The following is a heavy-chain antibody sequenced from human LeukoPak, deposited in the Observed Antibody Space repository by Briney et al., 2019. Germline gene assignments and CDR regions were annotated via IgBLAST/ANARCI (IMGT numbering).Heavy chain of an antibody. CDR2: IYYGGST. V-gene: IGHV4-31*03. J-gene: IGHJ4*02. Sequence: SETLSLTCTVSGGSISTGGYYWSWIRQHPGKGLEYIGYIYYGGSTYYNPSLKSRATISVDTSKNQFSLKLSSVTAADTAVYYCARDRPSGGSYPSWGQGALVTVSS. D-gene: IGHD2-15*01. CDR1: GGSISTGGYY. CDR3: ARDRPSGGSYPS.